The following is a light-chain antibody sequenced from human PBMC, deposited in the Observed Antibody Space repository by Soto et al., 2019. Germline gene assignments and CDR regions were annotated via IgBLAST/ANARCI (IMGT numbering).Light chain of an antibody. CDR1: SSDVRSYNL. Sequence: QSALTQPASVSGSPGQSITISCTGTSSDVRSYNLVSWYQQHPGKAPKLMIYEDSKRPSGVSNRFSGSKSGNTASLTISGLQAEDEADYYCCSYAGSSTFVFGTGTKLTVL. CDR2: EDS. J-gene: IGLJ1*01. V-gene: IGLV2-23*01. CDR3: CSYAGSSTFV.